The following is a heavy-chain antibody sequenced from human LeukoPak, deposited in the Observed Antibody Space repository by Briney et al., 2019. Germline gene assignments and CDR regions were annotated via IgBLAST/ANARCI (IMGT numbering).Heavy chain of an antibody. D-gene: IGHD2-2*02. CDR2: IYYSGST. V-gene: IGHV4-39*07. CDR3: ARVGSSTSCYSCAFDI. CDR1: GGSISSSSYY. J-gene: IGHJ3*02. Sequence: SEALSLTCTVSGGSISSSSYYWGWIRQPPGKGLEWIGSIYYSGSTYYNPSLKSRVTISVDTSKNQFFLKLSSVTAADTAVCYCARVGSSTSCYSCAFDIWGQGTMVTVSS.